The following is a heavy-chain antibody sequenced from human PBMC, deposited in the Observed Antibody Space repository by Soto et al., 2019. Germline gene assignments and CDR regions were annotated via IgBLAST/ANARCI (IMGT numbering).Heavy chain of an antibody. Sequence: QVQLVQSETEVKKPGSAVRVSCKASGGTFNTYAMNWVRQAPGQGLEWMGGILPMFDRPRYAQKVQGRVTITVDEPTTTAYMELSSMRSDDTAVYYCTRSIGSGGVIGGFDYWGKGTLVTVSS. CDR2: ILPMFDRP. J-gene: IGHJ4*02. D-gene: IGHD3-16*02. CDR3: TRSIGSGGVIGGFDY. CDR1: GGTFNTYA. V-gene: IGHV1-69*01.